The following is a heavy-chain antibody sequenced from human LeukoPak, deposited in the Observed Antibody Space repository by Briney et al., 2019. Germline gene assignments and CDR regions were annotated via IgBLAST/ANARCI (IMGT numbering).Heavy chain of an antibody. V-gene: IGHV4-59*01. D-gene: IGHD3-16*01. CDR3: ARGYYEAFDY. Sequence: SETLSLTCAVSGASISSYHWNWIRQLPGEGLGWSGNVYYNGATRYNPSLLSRVTISLDTSNNQFSSTLTSVTAADTALYFCARGYYEAFDYWGQGRLVTVSS. J-gene: IGHJ4*02. CDR1: GASISSYH. CDR2: VYYNGAT.